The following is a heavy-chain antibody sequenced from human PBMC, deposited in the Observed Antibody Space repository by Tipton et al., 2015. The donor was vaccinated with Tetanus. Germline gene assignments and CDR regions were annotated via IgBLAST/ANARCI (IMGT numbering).Heavy chain of an antibody. CDR2: IDPNSGGT. CDR1: GYTFTGYY. D-gene: IGHD3-22*01. CDR3: ARDRGDYIYYGMDV. J-gene: IGHJ6*02. Sequence: QLVQSGAEVEKPGASLKVSCKASGYTFTGYYLYWVRQAPGQGLEWVGWIDPNSGGTIYAQKFQGRVTMTRDTSISTAYMELSRLRSDDTAVYYCARDRGDYIYYGMDVWGPGTTVTVTS. V-gene: IGHV1-2*02.